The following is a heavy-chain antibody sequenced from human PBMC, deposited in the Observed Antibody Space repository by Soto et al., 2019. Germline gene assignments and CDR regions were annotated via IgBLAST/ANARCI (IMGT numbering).Heavy chain of an antibody. J-gene: IGHJ5*02. D-gene: IGHD4-17*01. CDR2: ITPVFGTA. V-gene: IGHV1-69*01. CDR1: ADTFNSYS. Sequence: QVQLVQSGAEVKKPGSSVKVSCKASADTFNSYSLSWLRQAPGQRLEWMGGITPVFGTADYAQSFEDRLTKTADDSTSTVYMELSSLRSDDTAVYYCARSLEGTTVTNWFDPWRQGALVTVSS. CDR3: ARSLEGTTVTNWFDP.